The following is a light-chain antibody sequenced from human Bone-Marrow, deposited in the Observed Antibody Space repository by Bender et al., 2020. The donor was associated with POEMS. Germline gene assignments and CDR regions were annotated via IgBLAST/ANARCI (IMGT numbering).Light chain of an antibody. V-gene: IGLV4-69*01. CDR1: GGHSAYA. CDR2: INSDGSH. J-gene: IGLJ3*02. Sequence: QLVLTQSPSASASLGASVKLTCTLSGGHSAYAIAWHQQQPDKGPRYLMKINSDGSHTKGDGIPARFSGSSSGTERYLTISSLQSGDEADYYCQTWGTGIWVFGGGTKLTVL. CDR3: QTWGTGIWV.